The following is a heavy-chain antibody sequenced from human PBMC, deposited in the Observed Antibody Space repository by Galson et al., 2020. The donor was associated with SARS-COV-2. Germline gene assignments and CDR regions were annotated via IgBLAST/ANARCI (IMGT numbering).Heavy chain of an antibody. CDR1: GDSVHRNSAA. D-gene: IGHD2-8*01. V-gene: IGHV6-1*01. Sequence: SQTLSLTCAISGDSVHRNSAACTWIRQSPSRGLEWLGRTYYRSKRYNEYAVSVKRRITINPDTSKNQFSLQLNSVTPEDTDVYYCARGLYDQGIDWYYYYGMDVGGQGTTVTVSS. CDR3: ARGLYDQGIDWYYYYGMDV. J-gene: IGHJ6*02. CDR2: TYYRSKRYN.